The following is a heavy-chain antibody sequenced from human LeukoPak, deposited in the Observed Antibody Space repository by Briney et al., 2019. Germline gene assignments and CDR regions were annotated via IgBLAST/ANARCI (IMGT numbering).Heavy chain of an antibody. CDR3: ARTGYSSGWYGGFDI. CDR2: IYPGDSDT. D-gene: IGHD6-19*01. J-gene: IGHJ3*02. V-gene: IGHV5-51*01. CDR1: GYFFTNYW. Sequence: GESLKISCKGSGYFFTNYWIGWVRQMPGKGLEWMGIIYPGDSDTRYSPSFQGQVTISADKSISTAYLQWSSLKASDTAMYYCARTGYSSGWYGGFDIWGQGTLVTVSS.